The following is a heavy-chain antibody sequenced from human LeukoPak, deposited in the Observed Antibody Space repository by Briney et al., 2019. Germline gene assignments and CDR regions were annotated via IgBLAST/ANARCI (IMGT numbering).Heavy chain of an antibody. CDR2: IKQDGSEK. CDR1: GFTFSSYW. J-gene: IGHJ4*02. CDR3: ARGEEYDFWSGYRRSFDY. D-gene: IGHD3-3*01. V-gene: IGHV3-7*01. Sequence: GGSLRLSCAASGFTFSSYWMSWVRQAPGKGLEWVANIKQDGSEKYYVDSVKGRFTISRDNAKNSLYLQMNSLRAEDTAVYYCARGEEYDFWSGYRRSFDYWGQGTLATVSS.